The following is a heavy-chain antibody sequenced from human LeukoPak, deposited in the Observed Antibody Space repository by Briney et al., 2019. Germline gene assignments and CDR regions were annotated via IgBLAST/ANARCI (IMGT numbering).Heavy chain of an antibody. V-gene: IGHV1-8*01. Sequence: ASVTVSSKASGYTFTSYDMNWGRQATGQGLEWMGWMNPNSGNTGYAQKFQGRVTMTRDTSISTAYMELSSLRSEDTAVYYCARPYSSSWGNWFDPWGQGTLVTVSS. CDR3: ARPYSSSWGNWFDP. CDR2: MNPNSGNT. CDR1: GYTFTSYD. D-gene: IGHD6-13*01. J-gene: IGHJ5*02.